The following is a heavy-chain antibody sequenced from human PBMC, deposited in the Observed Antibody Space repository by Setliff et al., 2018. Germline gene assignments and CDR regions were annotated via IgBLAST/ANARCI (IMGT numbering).Heavy chain of an antibody. J-gene: IGHJ4*02. D-gene: IGHD6-6*01. CDR3: ARGRNIAARLLDS. Sequence: ETLSLTCAAYGGTFSDYYWTWVRQPPGKGLEWIGEINHRGSTNYNPSLKSRATISIDTSKDQFSLKLISMSAADTAVYFCARGRNIAARLLDSWGQGALVTVSS. V-gene: IGHV4-34*01. CDR1: GGTFSDYY. CDR2: INHRGST.